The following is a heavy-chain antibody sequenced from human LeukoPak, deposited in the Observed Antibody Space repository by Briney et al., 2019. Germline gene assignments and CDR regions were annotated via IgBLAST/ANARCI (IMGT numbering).Heavy chain of an antibody. CDR1: GFTFSSYE. CDR3: ARDRTDPYGGYLY. Sequence: GGSLRLSCAASGFTFSSYEMNWVRQAPGKGLVWVSRINSDGSSTSYADSVKGRFTISRDNAKNTLYLQMNSLRAEDTAVYYCARDRTDPYGGYLYWGQGTLVIVSS. V-gene: IGHV3-74*01. D-gene: IGHD5-12*01. CDR2: INSDGSST. J-gene: IGHJ4*02.